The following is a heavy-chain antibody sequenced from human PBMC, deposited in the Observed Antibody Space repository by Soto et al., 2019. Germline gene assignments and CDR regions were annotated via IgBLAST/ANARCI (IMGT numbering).Heavy chain of an antibody. D-gene: IGHD3-10*01. V-gene: IGHV4-39*07. CDR1: GGSISSSSYY. CDR3: AGLYGSGSYYRRDY. Sequence: SETLSLTCTVSGGSISSSSYYWGWIRQPPGKGLEWIGEINHSGSTNYNPSLKSRVTISVDTSKNQFSLKLSSVTAADTAVYYCAGLYGSGSYYRRDYWGQGTLVTVSS. CDR2: INHSGST. J-gene: IGHJ4*02.